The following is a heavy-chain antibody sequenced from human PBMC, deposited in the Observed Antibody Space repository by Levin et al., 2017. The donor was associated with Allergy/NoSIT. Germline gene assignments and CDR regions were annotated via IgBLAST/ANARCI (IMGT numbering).Heavy chain of an antibody. CDR2: INHSGST. J-gene: IGHJ3*02. CDR3: ARVTYNWNPPDAFDI. D-gene: IGHD1-20*01. V-gene: IGHV4-34*01. Sequence: ETLSLTCAVYGGSFSGYYWSWIRQPPGKGLEWIGEINHSGSTNYNPSLKSRVTISVDTSKNQFSLKLSSVTAADTAVYYCARVTYNWNPPDAFDIWGQGTMVTVSS. CDR1: GGSFSGYY.